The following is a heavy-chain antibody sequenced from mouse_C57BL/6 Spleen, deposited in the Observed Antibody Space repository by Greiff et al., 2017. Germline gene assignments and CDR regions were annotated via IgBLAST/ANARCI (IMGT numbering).Heavy chain of an antibody. CDR3: ARSDGPQYYGRSYWYFDV. CDR1: GYTFTDYN. D-gene: IGHD1-1*01. V-gene: IGHV1-18*01. CDR2: INPNNGGT. J-gene: IGHJ1*03. Sequence: EVQLQQSGPELVKPGASVKIPCKASGYTFTDYNMDWVKQSHGKSLEWIGDINPNNGGTIYNQKFKGKATLTVDKSSSTAYMELRSLTSEDTAVYYCARSDGPQYYGRSYWYFDVWGTGTTVTVST.